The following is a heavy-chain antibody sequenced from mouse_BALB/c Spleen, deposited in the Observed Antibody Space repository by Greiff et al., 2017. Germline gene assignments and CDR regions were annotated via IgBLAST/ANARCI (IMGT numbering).Heavy chain of an antibody. CDR2: INPSTCSP. CDR1: GYTFTSYW. CDR3: ARSTGERFAY. Sequence: VQLQESGAELAKPGASVKMSCKASGYTFTSYWMHWVKQRPGQGLEWIGYINPSTCSPASHQTFKDKATLTADKSSSTAYMQLSSLTSEDSAVYYCARSTGERFAYWGQGTLVTVSA. J-gene: IGHJ3*01. V-gene: IGHV1-7*01.